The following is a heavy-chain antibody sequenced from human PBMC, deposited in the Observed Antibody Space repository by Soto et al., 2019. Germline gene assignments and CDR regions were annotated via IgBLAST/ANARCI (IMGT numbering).Heavy chain of an antibody. D-gene: IGHD1-1*01. CDR2: IRQDGREK. CDR1: GFSFSSYW. V-gene: IGHV3-7*03. J-gene: IGHJ4*02. Sequence: EVQLVESGGDLVQPGGSLRLSCEASGFSFSSYWMTWVRQAPGKRLEYVAIIRQDGREKKYVVSVMGRFTISRDNARTSSYLQMNSLRDEDTAVYYCMTTTRDPPFEYWCQGTLVTVSS. CDR3: MTTTRDPPFEY.